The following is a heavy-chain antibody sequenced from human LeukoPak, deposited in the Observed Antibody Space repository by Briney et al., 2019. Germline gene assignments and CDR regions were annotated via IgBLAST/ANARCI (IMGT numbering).Heavy chain of an antibody. J-gene: IGHJ6*03. Sequence: ASVKGSCKASGYTFTSYYMHWVRQAPGQGLEWMGIINPSGGSTSYAQKFQGRVTMTRDMSTSTVYMELSSLRSEDTAVYYCARGKGYCSSTSCPDPSYYYYMDVWGKGTTVTVSS. V-gene: IGHV1-46*01. D-gene: IGHD2-2*01. CDR3: ARGKGYCSSTSCPDPSYYYYMDV. CDR2: INPSGGST. CDR1: GYTFTSYY.